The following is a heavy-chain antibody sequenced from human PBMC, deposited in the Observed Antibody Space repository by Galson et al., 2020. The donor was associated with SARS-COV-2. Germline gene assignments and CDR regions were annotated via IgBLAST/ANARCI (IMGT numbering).Heavy chain of an antibody. CDR1: GFTFSDYY. V-gene: IGHV3-11*04. CDR2: ISGSSSPI. J-gene: IGHJ6*02. D-gene: IGHD5-12*01. Sequence: GESLKISCAASGFTFSDYYMSWVRQAPGKGLEWLSYISGSSSPIYSADSVKGRFTISRDNAKNTLYLQMNTLRAEDTAVYYCARDRGGGYDFKTGYGMDVWGQGTTVTVSS. CDR3: ARDRGGGYDFKTGYGMDV.